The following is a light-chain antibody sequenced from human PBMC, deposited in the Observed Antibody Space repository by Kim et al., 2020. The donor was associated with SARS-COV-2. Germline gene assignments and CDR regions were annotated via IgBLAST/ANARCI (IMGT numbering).Light chain of an antibody. CDR3: SAWDSSLSAWV. Sequence: QTATLTCTGPSNDVGNEGATWLQQHQGHPPKLLSSRNNNRPSGISERFSASRSGDTASLTITGLQPEDEADYYCSAWDSSLSAWVFGGGTQLTVL. CDR1: SNDVGNEG. J-gene: IGLJ3*02. V-gene: IGLV10-54*01. CDR2: RNN.